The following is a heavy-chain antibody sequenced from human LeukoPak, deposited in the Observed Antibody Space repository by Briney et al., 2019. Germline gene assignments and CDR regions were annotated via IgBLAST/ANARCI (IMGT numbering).Heavy chain of an antibody. V-gene: IGHV3-48*03. CDR3: AKALFPPGYSYGYYYYYYGMDV. Sequence: PGGSLRLSCAASGFTFSSYEMNWVRQAPGKGLEWVSYISSSGSTIYYADSVKGRFTISRDNAKNSLYLQMNSLRAEDTAVYYCAKALFPPGYSYGYYYYYYGMDVWGQGTTVTVSS. D-gene: IGHD5-18*01. CDR2: ISSSGSTI. CDR1: GFTFSSYE. J-gene: IGHJ6*02.